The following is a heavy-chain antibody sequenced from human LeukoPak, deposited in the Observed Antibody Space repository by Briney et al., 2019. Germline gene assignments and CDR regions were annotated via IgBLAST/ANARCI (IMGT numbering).Heavy chain of an antibody. CDR1: GGSFSGYY. CDR3: ARDYDSSGYYFEAFDY. Sequence: PSETLSLTCAVYGGSFSGYYWSWIRQPPGKGLEWIGEINHSGSTNYNPSLKSRVTISVDTSKNQFSLKLSSVTAADTAVYYCARDYDSSGYYFEAFDYWGQGTLVTDSS. CDR2: INHSGST. D-gene: IGHD3-22*01. V-gene: IGHV4-34*01. J-gene: IGHJ4*02.